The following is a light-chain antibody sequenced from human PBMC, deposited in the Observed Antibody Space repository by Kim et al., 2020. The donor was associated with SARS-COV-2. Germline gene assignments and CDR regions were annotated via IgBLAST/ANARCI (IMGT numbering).Light chain of an antibody. Sequence: SATGDKFTITCRANQIINSYLAWYQQKPENAPKLLIYAASTLQSGVPSRFGGSGSGTYFTLTISCLQSEDFAAYYCQQYYSHPWTFGQGTKVDIK. CDR3: QQYYSHPWT. J-gene: IGKJ1*01. CDR2: AAS. V-gene: IGKV1-8*01. CDR1: QIINSY.